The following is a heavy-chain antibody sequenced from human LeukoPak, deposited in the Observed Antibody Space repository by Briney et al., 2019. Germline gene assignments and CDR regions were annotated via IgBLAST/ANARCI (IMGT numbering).Heavy chain of an antibody. CDR1: GGTFSSYA. CDR3: ARAGAVAGTYDAFDI. CDR2: IIPILGIA. J-gene: IGHJ3*02. D-gene: IGHD6-19*01. V-gene: IGHV1-69*04. Sequence: SVTVSFTAAGGTFSSYAISWVRQAPGQGLEWMGRIIPILGIANYAQKVQGRVTITADKSTSTAYMELSSLTSEDTAVYYCARAGAVAGTYDAFDIWGQGTMVTVSS.